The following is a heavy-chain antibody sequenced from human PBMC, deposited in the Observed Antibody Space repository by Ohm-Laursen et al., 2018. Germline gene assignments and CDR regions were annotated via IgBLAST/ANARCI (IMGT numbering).Heavy chain of an antibody. J-gene: IGHJ4*02. CDR2: ISSSGSTI. CDR1: GFTFSSYE. D-gene: IGHD3-22*01. CDR3: ARDSSPDYYDSSGYFDY. Sequence: LRLSCAASGFTFSSYEMNWVRQAPGKGLEWVSYISSSGSTIYYADSVKGRFTISRDNAKNSLYLQMNSLRAEDTAVYYCARDSSPDYYDSSGYFDYWGQGTLVTVSS. V-gene: IGHV3-48*03.